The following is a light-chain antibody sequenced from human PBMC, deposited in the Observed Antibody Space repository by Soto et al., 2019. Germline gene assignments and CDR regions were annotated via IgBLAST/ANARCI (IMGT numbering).Light chain of an antibody. Sequence: QMTQCPSSVSASEGKRGTITCRASQSITIYLNWYQQKPGEAPNLLIFGASTLQSGVPSRFSGSASGTDFTLTISSLQPEDFATYYCQQSYSTRWTFGQGTKVDI. J-gene: IGKJ1*01. CDR3: QQSYSTRWT. CDR1: QSITIY. V-gene: IGKV1-39*01. CDR2: GAS.